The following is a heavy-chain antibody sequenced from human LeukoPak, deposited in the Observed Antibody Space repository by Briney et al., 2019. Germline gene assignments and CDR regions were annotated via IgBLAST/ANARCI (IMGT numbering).Heavy chain of an antibody. CDR1: GFTFSSYE. J-gene: IGHJ6*02. V-gene: IGHV3-48*03. CDR3: ARVRSGLHMDV. D-gene: IGHD2-15*01. Sequence: GGSLRLSCAVSGFTFSSYEMNWVRQAPGKGLEWVSYISSRGTTIYYVDSVKGRFTISRVNAKNSLYLQMNSLRAEDTAHYYCARVRSGLHMDVWGQGTTVTVSS. CDR2: ISSRGTTI.